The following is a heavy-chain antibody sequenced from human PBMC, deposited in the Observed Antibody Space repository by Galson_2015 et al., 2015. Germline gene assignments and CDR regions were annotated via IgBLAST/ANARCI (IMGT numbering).Heavy chain of an antibody. V-gene: IGHV1-46*01. CDR2: INPSGGNT. CDR1: GYSFSSYS. J-gene: IGHJ2*01. Sequence: SVKVSCKASGYSFSSYSIHWVRQAPGQGLEWMGLINPSGGNTRNTQKFQGRVTMTRDTSTSTVYMELSSLRSEDTAVYYCARAGAGSGSPNYWFFDLWGRGTLVTVSS. CDR3: ARAGAGSGSPNYWFFDL. D-gene: IGHD3-10*01.